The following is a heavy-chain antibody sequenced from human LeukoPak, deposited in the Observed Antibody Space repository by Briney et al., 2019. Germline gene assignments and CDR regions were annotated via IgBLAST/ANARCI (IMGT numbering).Heavy chain of an antibody. CDR2: ISSSGSSI. D-gene: IGHD5-18*01. V-gene: IGHV3-48*03. Sequence: GGSLRLSCAASGFTFSSYEMNWVRQAPGKGLEWVSYISSSGSSIYYADPMKGRFTISRDNAENSLYLQMNSLRAEDTAVYYCASVGYNYGFGFGYWGQGTLVTVSS. CDR3: ASVGYNYGFGFGY. J-gene: IGHJ4*02. CDR1: GFTFSSYE.